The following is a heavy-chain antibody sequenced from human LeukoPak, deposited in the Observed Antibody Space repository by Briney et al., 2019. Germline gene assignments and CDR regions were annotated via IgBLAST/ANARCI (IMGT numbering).Heavy chain of an antibody. Sequence: GGSLRLSCAASGFTFSSYSMNWVRQAPGKGLEWVSSISSSSSYIYYADSVKGRFTISRDNAKNSLYLQMNSLRAEDTAVYYCARDRSVVTRFDYWGQGTLVTVSS. D-gene: IGHD4-23*01. J-gene: IGHJ4*02. CDR3: ARDRSVVTRFDY. CDR2: ISSSSSYI. V-gene: IGHV3-21*01. CDR1: GFTFSSYS.